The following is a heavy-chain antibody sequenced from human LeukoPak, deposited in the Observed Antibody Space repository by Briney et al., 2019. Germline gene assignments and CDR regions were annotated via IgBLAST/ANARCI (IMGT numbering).Heavy chain of an antibody. CDR1: GFSFSKYV. Sequence: GGSLRLSCAASGFSFSKYVMSWVRQAPGKGLEWVSGISGDGITTFYADSVRGRFTISRDNSKNTVYLRMNSLRAEDTAVYYCAKDQTQYCSGGSCYPHPYYYYGMDVWGQGTTVTVSS. V-gene: IGHV3-23*01. D-gene: IGHD2-15*01. CDR2: ISGDGITT. J-gene: IGHJ6*02. CDR3: AKDQTQYCSGGSCYPHPYYYYGMDV.